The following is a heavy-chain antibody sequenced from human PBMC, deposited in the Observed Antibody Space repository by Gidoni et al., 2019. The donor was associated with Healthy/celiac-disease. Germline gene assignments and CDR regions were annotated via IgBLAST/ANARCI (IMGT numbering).Heavy chain of an antibody. CDR2: IYWDDDK. J-gene: IGHJ3*02. D-gene: IGHD1-26*01. CDR1: GLSLSTSGVG. CDR3: AHRRWGANAFDI. V-gene: IGHV2-5*02. Sequence: QITLKESGPTLVKPTQTLTLTCTFSGLSLSTSGVGVGWIRQPPGKALEWLALIYWDDDKRYSPSLKSRLTITKDTSKNQVVLTMTNMDPVDTATYYCAHRRWGANAFDIWGQGTMVTVSS.